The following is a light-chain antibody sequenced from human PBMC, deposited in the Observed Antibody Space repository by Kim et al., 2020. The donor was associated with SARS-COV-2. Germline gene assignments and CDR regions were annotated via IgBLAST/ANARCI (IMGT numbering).Light chain of an antibody. CDR3: YSAADNNQV. V-gene: IGLV3-27*01. J-gene: IGLJ3*02. Sequence: SVSPEQTARITCSGDVLAKKYARWFQQKPGQAPVLVIYKDSGRPSGIPERFSGSSSGTTVTLTISGAQVEDEADYYCYSAADNNQVFGGGTKLTVL. CDR1: VLAKKY. CDR2: KDS.